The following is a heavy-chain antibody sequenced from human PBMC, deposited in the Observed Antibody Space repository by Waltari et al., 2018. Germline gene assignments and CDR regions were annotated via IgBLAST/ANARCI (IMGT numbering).Heavy chain of an antibody. Sequence: QVKLEQSGAEVKKPGSSVKVSCKASVGTFTSYAISWVRQAHGQGLEWMGGIIPIFGTANYAQKFHGRVTITADKSTSTAYMELISLRSEDTAVYYCARSSVYCGGDFYYYFDYWGQVTLVTVSS. CDR3: ARSSVYCGGDFYYYFDY. V-gene: IGHV1-69*14. J-gene: IGHJ4*02. D-gene: IGHD2-21*01. CDR2: IIPIFGTA. CDR1: VGTFTSYA.